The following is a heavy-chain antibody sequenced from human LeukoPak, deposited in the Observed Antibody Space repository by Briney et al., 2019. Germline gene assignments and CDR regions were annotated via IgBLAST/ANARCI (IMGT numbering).Heavy chain of an antibody. Sequence: GGSLRLSCAASGFTFSSYAMSWVRQAPGKGLEWVSAISGSGGSTYYADSVTARFTISRDNSKNTLYLQMNSLRAEDTAVYYCAKPVAGSFDYCGQGTLVTVSS. CDR2: ISGSGGST. V-gene: IGHV3-23*01. CDR1: GFTFSSYA. J-gene: IGHJ4*02. CDR3: AKPVAGSFDY. D-gene: IGHD6-19*01.